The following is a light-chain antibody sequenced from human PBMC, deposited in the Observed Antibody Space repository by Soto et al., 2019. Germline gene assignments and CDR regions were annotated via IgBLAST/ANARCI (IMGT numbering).Light chain of an antibody. CDR2: DAS. CDR1: QSISSW. J-gene: IGKJ1*01. Sequence: DIQMTQSPSTLSASVGDRVTITCRASQSISSWLAWYQQKPGKAPKLLIYDASSLESGVPSRFSGSGSGTEFSLTISNLQPDDCATYYCQQYENYWTFGQGTKVDI. CDR3: QQYENYWT. V-gene: IGKV1-5*01.